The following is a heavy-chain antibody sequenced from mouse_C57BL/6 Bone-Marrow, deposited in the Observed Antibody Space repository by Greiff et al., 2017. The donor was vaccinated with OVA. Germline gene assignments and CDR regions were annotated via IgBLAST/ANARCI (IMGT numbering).Heavy chain of an antibody. V-gene: IGHV1-5*01. D-gene: IGHD2-5*01. CDR3: TRKVTVVTPAWFAY. CDR1: GYTFTSYW. CDR2: IYPGNSDT. Sequence: EVQLVESGTVLARPGASVKMSCKTSGYTFTSYWMHWVKQRPGKGLEWIGAIYPGNSDTSYNQKFKGKAKLTAVTSASTAYMELSSLTKEDSAVYYCTRKVTVVTPAWFAYWGQGTLVTVSA. J-gene: IGHJ3*01.